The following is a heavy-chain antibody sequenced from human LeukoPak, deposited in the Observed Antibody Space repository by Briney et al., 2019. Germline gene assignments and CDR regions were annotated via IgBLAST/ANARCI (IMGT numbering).Heavy chain of an antibody. Sequence: PGGSLRLSCVASGFTFSRYGMHWVRQAPGKGLEWVAVIWYDGSYKYYANSVKGRFTISRDNPKNTLYLQMYSLRAEDTAVYYCARDWKYCSGGTCYGGFDYWGQGTLVTVSS. CDR2: IWYDGSYK. CDR3: ARDWKYCSGGTCYGGFDY. V-gene: IGHV3-33*01. CDR1: GFTFSRYG. J-gene: IGHJ4*02. D-gene: IGHD2-15*01.